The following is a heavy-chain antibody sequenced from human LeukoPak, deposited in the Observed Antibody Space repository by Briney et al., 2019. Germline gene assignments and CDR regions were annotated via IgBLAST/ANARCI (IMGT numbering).Heavy chain of an antibody. CDR2: IYYSGST. J-gene: IGHJ6*03. Sequence: SETLSLTCTVSGGSISSYYWSWIRQPPGKGLEWIGYIYYSGSTNYNPSLKSRVTISVDTSKNQFSLKLSSVTAADTAVYYCARSGSSWYDSYYMDVWGKGTTVTISS. D-gene: IGHD6-13*01. CDR3: ARSGSSWYDSYYMDV. V-gene: IGHV4-59*01. CDR1: GGSISSYY.